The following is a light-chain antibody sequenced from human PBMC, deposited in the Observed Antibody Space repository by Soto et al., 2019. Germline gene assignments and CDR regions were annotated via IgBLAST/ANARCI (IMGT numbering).Light chain of an antibody. V-gene: IGLV2-8*01. Sequence: QSVLTKPPSASGSPGQSVTISCTGTKNDIGVYDFVSWYQHHPGKAPRLSIYEVVQRPSGVPDRFSGSKSGNTASLTVSGLQAADEADYFCKSYAGSNTYVFGRGTKVTVL. CDR3: KSYAGSNTYV. J-gene: IGLJ1*01. CDR2: EVV. CDR1: KNDIGVYDF.